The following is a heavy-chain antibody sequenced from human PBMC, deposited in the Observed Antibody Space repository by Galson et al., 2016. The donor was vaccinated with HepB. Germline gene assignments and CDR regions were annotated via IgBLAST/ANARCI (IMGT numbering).Heavy chain of an antibody. V-gene: IGHV3-33*01. CDR1: GFTFSSYG. CDR3: ARDGPGWVTPFDY. D-gene: IGHD2-21*02. Sequence: SLRLSCAASGFTFSSYGMHWVRQAPGKGLEWVAVIWYDGSIKDYADSVKGRFTISRDNSKNTMYLQMNNMRAEDTAVYYCARDGPGWVTPFDYWGRGALVTVSS. J-gene: IGHJ4*02. CDR2: IWYDGSIK.